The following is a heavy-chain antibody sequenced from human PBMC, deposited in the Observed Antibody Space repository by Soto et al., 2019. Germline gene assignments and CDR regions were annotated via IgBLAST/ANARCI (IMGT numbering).Heavy chain of an antibody. CDR1: GFTFSSYG. D-gene: IGHD2-15*01. CDR2: ISYDGNRK. V-gene: IGHV3-30*03. Sequence: QVQLVESGGGVAQPGRSLKLSCAASGFTFSSYGMHWVRQAPGEGLEWVAVISYDGNRKYYADSVKGRFTISRDFSKNTVHLNMNSLRVEDTAVYYCARKGYGGRWSLDYWGQGILVTVSS. CDR3: ARKGYGGRWSLDY. J-gene: IGHJ4*02.